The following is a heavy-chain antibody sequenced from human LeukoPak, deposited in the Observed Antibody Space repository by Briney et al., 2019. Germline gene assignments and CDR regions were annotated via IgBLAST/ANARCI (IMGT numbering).Heavy chain of an antibody. V-gene: IGHV4-59*01. D-gene: IGHD3-3*01. CDR2: IYYSGST. CDR1: GGSISSYY. J-gene: IGHJ6*03. Sequence: PSETLSLTCTVSGGSISSYYWSWIRQPPGKGLEWIGYIYYSGSTNYNPSLKSRVTISVDTSKNQFSLKLSSVTAADTAVYYCARVYDFWTYYMDVWGKGTTVTVSS. CDR3: ARVYDFWTYYMDV.